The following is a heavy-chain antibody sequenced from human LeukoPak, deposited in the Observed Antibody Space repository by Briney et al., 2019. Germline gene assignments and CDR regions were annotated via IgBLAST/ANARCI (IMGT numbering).Heavy chain of an antibody. J-gene: IGHJ4*02. Sequence: APVKASRKASGYTSISYLMHWVRHAPGQGLEWMGIINPSGGSTNSAQKFQGRVTMTRDTSTSTVYIELSSLRAEDTAVYYCARAEVIVGTTGFDYWGQGTLVTVSS. CDR1: GYTSISYL. CDR3: ARAEVIVGTTGFDY. V-gene: IGHV1-46*01. CDR2: INPSGGST. D-gene: IGHD1-26*01.